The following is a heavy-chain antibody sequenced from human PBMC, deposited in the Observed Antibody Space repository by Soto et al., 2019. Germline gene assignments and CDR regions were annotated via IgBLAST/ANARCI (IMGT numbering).Heavy chain of an antibody. D-gene: IGHD2-2*01. CDR1: GGSISSSNW. J-gene: IGHJ5*02. CDR3: ARVRQYCSETSCYLDP. V-gene: IGHV4-4*02. Sequence: QVQLQESGPGLVKPSETLSVTCAVSGGSISSSNWWQWVRQPPGKGLEWIGEIYYSGTTNYNPSLKSRVAISVDKSKNQFSLKLNSVTAADTAVYYCARVRQYCSETSCYLDPWGQGTLVTVSS. CDR2: IYYSGTT.